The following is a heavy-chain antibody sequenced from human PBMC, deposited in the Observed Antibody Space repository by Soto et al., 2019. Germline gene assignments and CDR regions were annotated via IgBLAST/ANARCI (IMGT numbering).Heavy chain of an antibody. Sequence: SVKVSCKASGGTFSSYAISWVRQAPGQGLEWMGGIIPIFGTANYAQKFQGRVTITADESTSTAYMELSSLRSEDTAVYYCARDHPRAYDSSGYYSGMADAFDIWGQGTMVTVSS. D-gene: IGHD3-22*01. V-gene: IGHV1-69*13. CDR1: GGTFSSYA. J-gene: IGHJ3*02. CDR3: ARDHPRAYDSSGYYSGMADAFDI. CDR2: IIPIFGTA.